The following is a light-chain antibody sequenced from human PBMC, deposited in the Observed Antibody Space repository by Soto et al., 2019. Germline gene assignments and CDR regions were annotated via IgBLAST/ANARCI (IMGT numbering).Light chain of an antibody. CDR3: ATWDGSLPGEV. J-gene: IGLJ2*01. CDR2: DNN. CDR1: SSNIGNNY. Sequence: QSVLTQSPSVSAAPGQKVTISCSGSSSNIGNNYVSWYQQLPGTAPKLIIYDNNKRPSGIPDRFSGSKSGTSGTLDITGLQTGDEADYYCATWDGSLPGEVFGGGTKLTVL. V-gene: IGLV1-51*01.